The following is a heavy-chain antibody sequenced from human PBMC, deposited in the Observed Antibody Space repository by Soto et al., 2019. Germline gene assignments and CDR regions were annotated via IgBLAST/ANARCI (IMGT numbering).Heavy chain of an antibody. CDR2: ISPYNDYT. V-gene: IGHV1-18*01. CDR1: GYTFIRYG. J-gene: IGHJ6*02. Sequence: ASVKVSCKASGYTFIRYGITWVRQAPGQGLEWMGWISPYNDYTIYAQKFKCRVTMTTDTSTRTVYLDLRSLISDDTAMYYCARGGYYDNTWGKLSHYGLDVWG. CDR3: ARGGYYDNTWGKLSHYGLDV. D-gene: IGHD3-16*01.